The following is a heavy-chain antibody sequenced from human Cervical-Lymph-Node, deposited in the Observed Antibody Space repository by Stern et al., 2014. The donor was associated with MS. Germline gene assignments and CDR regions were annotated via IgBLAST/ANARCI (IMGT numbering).Heavy chain of an antibody. J-gene: IGHJ4*02. D-gene: IGHD2-8*01. V-gene: IGHV2-70*04. Sequence: QITLKESGPALVKPTQTLTLTCTFSGFSLSTSGMRVSWIRQPPGKALEWLARIDWDDDKFYSTSLKTRLTISKDTSKNQVVLTMTNMDPVDTATYYCVRIPTNGYFDYWGQGTLVTVSS. CDR1: GFSLSTSGMR. CDR3: VRIPTNGYFDY. CDR2: IDWDDDK.